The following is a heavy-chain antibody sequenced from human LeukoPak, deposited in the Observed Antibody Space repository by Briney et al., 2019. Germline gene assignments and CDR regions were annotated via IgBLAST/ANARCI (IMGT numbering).Heavy chain of an antibody. J-gene: IGHJ6*03. D-gene: IGHD2-15*01. CDR1: GGTFSSYA. CDR3: ASRYCSGGSCYYYYYMDV. V-gene: IGHV1-69*13. Sequence: SVKVSCKASGGTFSSYAISWVRQAPGQRLEWMGGIIPIFGTANYAQKFQGRVTITADESTSTAYMELSSLRSEDTAVYYCASRYCSGGSCYYYYYMDVWGKGTTVTISS. CDR2: IIPIFGTA.